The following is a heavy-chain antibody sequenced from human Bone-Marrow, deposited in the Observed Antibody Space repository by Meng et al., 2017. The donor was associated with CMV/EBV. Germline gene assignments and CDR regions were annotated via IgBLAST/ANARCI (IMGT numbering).Heavy chain of an antibody. Sequence: GESLKISCAASGFTFSSYTMHWVRQAPGKGLEWVAVISYDGSNKYYADSVKGRFTISRDNSKNTLYLQMNSLRAEDTAVYCCARVRDSMVMYYYYGMDVWGQGTTVTVSS. J-gene: IGHJ6*02. D-gene: IGHD5-18*01. CDR2: ISYDGSNK. CDR3: ARVRDSMVMYYYYGMDV. V-gene: IGHV3-30*04. CDR1: GFTFSSYT.